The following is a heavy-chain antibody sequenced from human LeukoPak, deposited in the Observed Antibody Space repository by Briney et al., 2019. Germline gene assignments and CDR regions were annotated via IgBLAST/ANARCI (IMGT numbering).Heavy chain of an antibody. J-gene: IGHJ4*02. CDR1: GFTFGSYW. Sequence: GGSLRLSCAASGFTFGSYWMHWVRQAPGKGLVWVSRINTDGGSTTYADSVKGRFTISRDNAKNSLYLQMDSLRPEDTALYYCAKDSRGRDFYDSIGYLNWGQGTLVTVSS. D-gene: IGHD3-22*01. CDR2: INTDGGST. V-gene: IGHV3-74*01. CDR3: AKDSRGRDFYDSIGYLN.